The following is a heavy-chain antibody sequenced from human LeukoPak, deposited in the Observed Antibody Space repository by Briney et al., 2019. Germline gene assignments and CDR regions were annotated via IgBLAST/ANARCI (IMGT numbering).Heavy chain of an antibody. V-gene: IGHV3-21*01. J-gene: IGHJ4*02. D-gene: IGHD5-12*01. CDR2: ISSSSSYI. Sequence: AGESLRLSCAASGFTFSTYSMIWVRQAPGKGLEWVSFISSSSSYIYYADSVKGRFTISRDNAKNSLYLQMNSLRAEDTAIYYCARDQGYSGYDGTHLDYWGQGTLVTVSS. CDR3: ARDQGYSGYDGTHLDY. CDR1: GFTFSTYS.